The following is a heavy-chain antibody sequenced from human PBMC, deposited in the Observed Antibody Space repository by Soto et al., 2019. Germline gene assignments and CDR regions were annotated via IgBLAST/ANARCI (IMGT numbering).Heavy chain of an antibody. J-gene: IGHJ4*02. V-gene: IGHV1-69*01. CDR1: GGTFSSYA. Sequence: QVQLVQSGAEVKKPGSSVKVSCNASGGTFSSYAISWVRQAPGQGLEWMGGIIPIFGTANYAQKFQGRVTITADESTSTAYMELSSLRSEDTAVYYCARALYYYDSSGPAWGFDYWGQGTLVTVSS. D-gene: IGHD3-22*01. CDR2: IIPIFGTA. CDR3: ARALYYYDSSGPAWGFDY.